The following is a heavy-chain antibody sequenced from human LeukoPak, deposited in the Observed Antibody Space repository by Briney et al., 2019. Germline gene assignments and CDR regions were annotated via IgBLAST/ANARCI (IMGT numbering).Heavy chain of an antibody. CDR2: TYTSGST. V-gene: IGHV4-4*07. CDR3: ARDLNVRDGYNHDAFDI. Sequence: SETLSLTCTVSSGSISTYYWSWIRQPAGKGLEWIGRTYTSGSTDYNPSLKSRVTISLDKSKNQFSLKLSSVTAADTAVYYCARDLNVRDGYNHDAFDIWGQGTMVTVSP. D-gene: IGHD5-24*01. CDR1: SGSISTYY. J-gene: IGHJ3*02.